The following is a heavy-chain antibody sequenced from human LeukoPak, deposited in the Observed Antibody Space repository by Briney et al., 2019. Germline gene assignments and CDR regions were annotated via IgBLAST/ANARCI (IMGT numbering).Heavy chain of an antibody. CDR2: INHSGST. J-gene: IGHJ6*03. Sequence: SETLSLTCAVYGGSFSGYYWSWIRQPPGKGLEWIGEINHSGSTNYNPSLKSRVTISVDTSKNQFSLKLSSVTAADTAVYYRARVVGSSWSKYYYHYMDVWGKGTTVTVSS. D-gene: IGHD6-13*01. CDR1: GGSFSGYY. V-gene: IGHV4-34*01. CDR3: ARVVGSSWSKYYYHYMDV.